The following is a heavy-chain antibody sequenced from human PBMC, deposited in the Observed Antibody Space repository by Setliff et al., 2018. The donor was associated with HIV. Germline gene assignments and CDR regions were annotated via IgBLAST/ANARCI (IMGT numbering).Heavy chain of an antibody. CDR3: TRGVPHLFCLDV. CDR1: GDWVRGNS. D-gene: IGHD2-15*01. Sequence: SETLSLTCAVRGDWVRGNSWHWVRQSPGKGLTWIGEINDRGANNYDTSLTGRVTISMYTSRNQISLTVTPVTATDTAIYYCTRGVPHLFCLDVWDKGVVVTVSS. V-gene: IGHV4-34*01. J-gene: IGHJ6*04. CDR2: INDRGAN.